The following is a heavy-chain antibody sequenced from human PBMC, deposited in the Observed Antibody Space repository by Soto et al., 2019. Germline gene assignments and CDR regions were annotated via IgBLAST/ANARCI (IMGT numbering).Heavy chain of an antibody. CDR3: ARVGDKQQLVDYYYGMDV. CDR1: GFTFSSYA. V-gene: IGHV3-30-3*01. D-gene: IGHD6-13*01. J-gene: IGHJ6*02. CDR2: ISYDGSNK. Sequence: GGSLRLSCAASGFTFSSYAMHWVRQAPGKGLEWVAVISYDGSNKYYADSVKGRFTISRDNSKNTLYLQMNSLRAEDTAVYYCARVGDKQQLVDYYYGMDVWGQGTTVTVYS.